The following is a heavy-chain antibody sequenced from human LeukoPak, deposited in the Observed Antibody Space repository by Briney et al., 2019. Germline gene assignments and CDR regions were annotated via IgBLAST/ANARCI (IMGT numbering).Heavy chain of an antibody. CDR2: IYYSGST. CDR1: GGPISIHH. V-gene: IGHV4-59*11. Sequence: SDPLSLPCTVSGGPISIHHWSWIRDPPGEGLEWIGYIYYSGSTNYNPSLKSRVTISVDTSKNQFSLKLSSVTAADTAVYYCARDRGSGSYILFEPCGQRTLVTVSS. J-gene: IGHJ5*02. CDR3: ARDRGSGSYILFEP. D-gene: IGHD3-10*01.